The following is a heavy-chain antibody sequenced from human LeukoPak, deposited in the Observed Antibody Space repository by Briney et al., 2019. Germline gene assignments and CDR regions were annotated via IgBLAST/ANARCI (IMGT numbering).Heavy chain of an antibody. CDR3: ARRGYSYGYWFDP. D-gene: IGHD5-18*01. V-gene: IGHV4-34*01. J-gene: IGHJ5*02. CDR1: GGSFSGYY. Sequence: SETLSLTCAVYGGSFSGYYWSWIRQPPGKGLEWIGEINHSGSTNYNPSLKSRVTISVDTSKNQFSLKLSSVTAAGTAVYYCARRGYSYGYWFDPWGQGTLVTVSS. CDR2: INHSGST.